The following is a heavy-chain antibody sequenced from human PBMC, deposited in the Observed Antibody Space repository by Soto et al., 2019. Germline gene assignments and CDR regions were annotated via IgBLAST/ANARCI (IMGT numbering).Heavy chain of an antibody. D-gene: IGHD5-18*01. J-gene: IGHJ6*02. V-gene: IGHV3-30*18. Sequence: PGGSLRLSCAASGFTFSHYGLHWVRQAPGKGLEWLAVISYDGSNKHYADSVNGRFTISRDNSKNTLFLEMNSLRPEDTAVYYCAKDRQDGYGANRLYGLDVWGQGTTVTVSS. CDR3: AKDRQDGYGANRLYGLDV. CDR2: ISYDGSNK. CDR1: GFTFSHYG.